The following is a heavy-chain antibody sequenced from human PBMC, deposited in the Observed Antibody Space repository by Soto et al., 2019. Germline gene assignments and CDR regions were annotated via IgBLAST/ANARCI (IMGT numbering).Heavy chain of an antibody. J-gene: IGHJ4*02. CDR3: ARWRGSYYYFDY. D-gene: IGHD1-26*01. Sequence: SVKVSCKASGGTFSSYAISWVRQAPGQGLEWMGGIIPIFGTANYAQKFQGRVTITADESTSTAYMELSSLRSEDTAVYYCARWRGSYYYFDYWGQGTLVTVSS. CDR2: IIPIFGTA. V-gene: IGHV1-69*13. CDR1: GGTFSSYA.